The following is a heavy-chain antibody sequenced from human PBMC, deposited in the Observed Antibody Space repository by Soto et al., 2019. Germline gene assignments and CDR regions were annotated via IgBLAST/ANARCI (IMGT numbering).Heavy chain of an antibody. CDR2: IYYSGST. Sequence: SETLSLTCTVSGGSISSYYWSWIRQPPGKGLEWIGYIYYSGSTNYNPSLKSRVTISVDTSKNQFSLKLSSVTAADTAVYYCARATGTLRSRNCDYCGQGSLVTAPQ. D-gene: IGHD1-1*01. CDR1: GGSISSYY. CDR3: ARATGTLRSRNCDY. J-gene: IGHJ4*02. V-gene: IGHV4-59*01.